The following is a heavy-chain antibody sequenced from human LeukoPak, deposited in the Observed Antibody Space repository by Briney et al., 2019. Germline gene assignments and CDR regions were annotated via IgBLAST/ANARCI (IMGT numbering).Heavy chain of an antibody. J-gene: IGHJ5*02. D-gene: IGHD4-11*01. CDR2: INHSGST. V-gene: IGHV4-34*01. Sequence: PSETLSLTCAGYGESFSGYYWSWIRQPPGKGLEWIGEINHSGSTNYNPSLKSRVTISVDTSKNQFSLKLSSVTAADTAVYYCARVGSNYGDWFDPWGQGTLVTVSS. CDR3: ARVGSNYGDWFDP. CDR1: GESFSGYY.